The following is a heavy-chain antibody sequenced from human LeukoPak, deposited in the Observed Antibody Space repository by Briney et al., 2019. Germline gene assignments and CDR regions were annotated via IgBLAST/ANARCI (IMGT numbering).Heavy chain of an antibody. D-gene: IGHD2-2*01. Sequence: GGSLRLSCAASGFTFSNYAMSWVRQAPGRGLEWVSSISGSGDDTNYADSVKGRFTISRDNSKNTLYLQMNSLRPDDTAVYYCPKGXATTGCYTSEYWGQGTLVTVSS. CDR2: ISGSGDDT. V-gene: IGHV3-23*01. CDR1: GFTFSNYA. J-gene: IGHJ4*02. CDR3: PKGXATTGCYTSEY.